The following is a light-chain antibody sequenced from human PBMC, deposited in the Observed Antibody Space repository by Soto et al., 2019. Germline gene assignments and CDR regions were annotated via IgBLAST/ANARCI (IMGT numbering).Light chain of an antibody. CDR2: DVS. J-gene: IGLJ3*02. CDR1: SSDVGGYNY. CDR3: AACDDRLNAWV. Sequence: QSALTQPRSVSGSPGQSVTISCTGTSSDVGGYNYVSWYQQHPGKAPKLMIYDVSKRPSGVPDRFSGSKSGNTASLTISGLQSEDEADYYCAACDDRLNAWVIGGGTKLTVL. V-gene: IGLV2-11*01.